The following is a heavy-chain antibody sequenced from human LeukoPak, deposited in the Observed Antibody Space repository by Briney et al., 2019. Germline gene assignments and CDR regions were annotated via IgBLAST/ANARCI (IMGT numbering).Heavy chain of an antibody. CDR2: ISSSSSTI. V-gene: IGHV3-48*04. CDR1: GFTFSSHS. CDR3: AKTGAPVYYYYYMDV. Sequence: PGGSLRLSCAASGFTFSSHSMNWVRQAPGKGLEWVSYISSSSSTIYYADSVKGRFTISRDNAKNSLYLQMNSLRAEDTAVYYCAKTGAPVYYYYYMDVWGKGTTVTVSS. J-gene: IGHJ6*03.